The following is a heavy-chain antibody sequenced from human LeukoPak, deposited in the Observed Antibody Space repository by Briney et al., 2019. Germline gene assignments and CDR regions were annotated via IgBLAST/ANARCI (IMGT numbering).Heavy chain of an antibody. D-gene: IGHD1-1*01. J-gene: IGHJ4*02. CDR3: VRQPTGTIDY. CDR1: GYTFTTYW. Sequence: GEFLKISCKGSGYTFTTYWIGWVRQVPGKGLEWMGIIYPGDSDTRYSPSFQGQVTISADKSIATAYLQWSSLKPSDTAMYYCVRQPTGTIDYWGQGTLFTVPS. V-gene: IGHV5-51*01. CDR2: IYPGDSDT.